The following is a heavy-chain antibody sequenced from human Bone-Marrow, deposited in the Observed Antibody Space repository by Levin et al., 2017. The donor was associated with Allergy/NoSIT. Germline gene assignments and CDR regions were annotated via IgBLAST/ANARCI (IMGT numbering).Heavy chain of an antibody. Sequence: LSLTCAASGFTFSSYWMSWVRQAPGKGLEWVANIKQDGSEKYYVDSVKGRFTISRDNAKNSLYLQMNSLRAEDTAVYYCARVEGSSWYMRYFDLWGRGTLVTVSS. CDR2: IKQDGSEK. D-gene: IGHD6-13*01. CDR3: ARVEGSSWYMRYFDL. J-gene: IGHJ2*01. V-gene: IGHV3-7*01. CDR1: GFTFSSYW.